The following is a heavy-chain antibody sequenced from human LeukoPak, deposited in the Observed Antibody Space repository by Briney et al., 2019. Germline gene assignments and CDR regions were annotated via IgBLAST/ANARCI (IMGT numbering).Heavy chain of an antibody. J-gene: IGHJ4*02. V-gene: IGHV3-9*01. D-gene: IGHD1-26*01. CDR2: ISWNSGSI. CDR1: GFTFDDYA. CDR3: AKDMAPSGSYFESFDY. Sequence: GGSLRLSCAASGFTFDDYAMHWVRQAPGKGLEWVSGISWNSGSIGYADSVKGRFTISRDNAKNSLYLQMNSLGAEDTALYYCAKDMAPSGSYFESFDYWGQGTLVTVSS.